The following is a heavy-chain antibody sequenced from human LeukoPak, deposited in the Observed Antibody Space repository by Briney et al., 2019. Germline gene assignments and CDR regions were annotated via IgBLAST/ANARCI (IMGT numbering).Heavy chain of an antibody. CDR1: GFTFSAYT. D-gene: IGHD3-10*01. CDR2: ISAVSNYI. Sequence: GGSLRLSCAASGFTFSAYTMAWVRQAPGRGLEWVSSISAVSNYIYYADSVKGRFTISRDNAEDSLYLQMNSLRAEDTAVYYCARGSGSYLGGGFDPWGQGTLVTVSS. CDR3: ARGSGSYLGGGFDP. J-gene: IGHJ5*02. V-gene: IGHV3-21*01.